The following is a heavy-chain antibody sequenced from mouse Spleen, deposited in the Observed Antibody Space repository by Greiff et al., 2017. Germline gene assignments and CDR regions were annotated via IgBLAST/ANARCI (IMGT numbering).Heavy chain of an antibody. CDR1: GFNIKDTY. J-gene: IGHJ3*01. CDR2: IDPANGNT. V-gene: IGHV14-3*02. Sequence: EVQLQQSGAELVKPGASVKLSCTASGFNIKDTYMHWVKQRPEQGLEWIGRIDPANGNTKYDPKFQGKATITADTSSNTAYLQLSSLTSEDTAVYYCASPLLDYGSSLFAYWGQGTLVTVSA. D-gene: IGHD1-1*01. CDR3: ASPLLDYGSSLFAY.